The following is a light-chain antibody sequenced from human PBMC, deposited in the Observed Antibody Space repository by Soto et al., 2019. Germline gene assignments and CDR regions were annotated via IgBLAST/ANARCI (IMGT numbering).Light chain of an antibody. Sequence: DIQMTQSPSSLSASVGDRVIITCRASQGIGTGLAWYQKNPGEAPKRLIYAASILQSGAPSRFRGSGSGTDFTLTISSLQSEDFATYYCLQHNTYPYTFGQGTRLEI. CDR3: LQHNTYPYT. J-gene: IGKJ2*01. CDR1: QGIGTG. V-gene: IGKV1-17*01. CDR2: AAS.